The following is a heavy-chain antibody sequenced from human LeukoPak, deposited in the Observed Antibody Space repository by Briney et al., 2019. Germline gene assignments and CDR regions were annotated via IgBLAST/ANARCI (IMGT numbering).Heavy chain of an antibody. CDR1: GYTFTSYY. D-gene: IGHD3-22*01. J-gene: IGHJ4*02. Sequence: ASVKVSCKASGYTFTSYYMHWVRQAPGQGLEWMGWINPNSGGTNYAQKFQGWVTMTRDTSISTAYMELSRLRSDDTAVYYCARAPPPYDSSGYDYWGQGTLVTVSS. CDR2: INPNSGGT. CDR3: ARAPPPYDSSGYDY. V-gene: IGHV1-2*04.